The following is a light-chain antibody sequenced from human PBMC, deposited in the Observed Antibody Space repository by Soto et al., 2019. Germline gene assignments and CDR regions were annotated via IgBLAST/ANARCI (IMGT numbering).Light chain of an antibody. J-gene: IGKJ4*01. V-gene: IGKV3-20*01. CDR1: HIISSNY. CDR2: GAS. CDR3: QQYSASVLT. Sequence: VLTQSPGTLSLSPGERATLSCRASHIISSNYLAWYQQKSGQPPRLLIFGASFRATGVPDRFSGGGSGTDFTLTISGLEPEDFAIYFCQQYSASVLTFGGGTKV.